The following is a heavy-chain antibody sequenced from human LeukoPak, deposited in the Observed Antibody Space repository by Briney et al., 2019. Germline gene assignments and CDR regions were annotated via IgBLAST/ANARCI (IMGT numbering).Heavy chain of an antibody. CDR1: GGSISSGGYS. Sequence: SETLSLTCAVSGGSISSGGYSWSWIRQPPGKGLEWIGYIYHSGSTYYNPSLKSRVTISVDTSQNQFSLRLSSVTAADTAVYYCARDVDIVATVWFDPWGQGTLVTVSS. D-gene: IGHD5-12*01. V-gene: IGHV4-30-2*01. J-gene: IGHJ5*02. CDR3: ARDVDIVATVWFDP. CDR2: IYHSGST.